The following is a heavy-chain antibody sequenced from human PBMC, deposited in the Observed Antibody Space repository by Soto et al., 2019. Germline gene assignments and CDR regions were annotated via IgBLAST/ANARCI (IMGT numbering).Heavy chain of an antibody. CDR2: IYYSGST. Sequence: PSETLSLSCTVSVGSISIGGYYWTWIRQHPGRGLPWIGYIYYSGSTYYNPSLKSRVTISVDTSKNQFSLKLSSVTAADTAVYYCARGGPSTYYDFWSGYYPFDYWGQGTMVTVSS. D-gene: IGHD3-3*01. CDR3: ARGGPSTYYDFWSGYYPFDY. V-gene: IGHV4-31*03. J-gene: IGHJ4*02. CDR1: VGSISIGGYY.